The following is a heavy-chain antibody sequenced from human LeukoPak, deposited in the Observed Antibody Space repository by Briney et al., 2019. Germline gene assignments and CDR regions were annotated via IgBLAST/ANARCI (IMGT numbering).Heavy chain of an antibody. Sequence: PSETLSLTGTVSGGSISSYYWSWIRQPPGKGLEWIGYIYYSGSTNYNPSLKSRVTISVDTSKNQFSLKLSSVTAADTAVYYCARNQVLPFDVVNLWGQGTMVTVSS. CDR3: ARNQVLPFDVVNL. V-gene: IGHV4-59*08. CDR1: GGSISSYY. CDR2: IYYSGST. D-gene: IGHD1-14*01. J-gene: IGHJ3*01.